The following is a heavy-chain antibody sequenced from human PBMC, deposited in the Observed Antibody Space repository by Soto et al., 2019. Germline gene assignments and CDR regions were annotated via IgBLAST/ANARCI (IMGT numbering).Heavy chain of an antibody. J-gene: IGHJ4*02. CDR2: IGPSSGNT. CDR1: GYTFTSYT. CDR3: ARDTGNFFDY. V-gene: IGHV1-18*01. Sequence: ASVKGSCKASGYTFTSYTISWVRQAPGQGLEWVGWIGPSSGNTDSARNLQGRVTMTTDISTNTAYMELRSLRSDDTAVYYCARDTGNFFDYWGQGTLVTVSS.